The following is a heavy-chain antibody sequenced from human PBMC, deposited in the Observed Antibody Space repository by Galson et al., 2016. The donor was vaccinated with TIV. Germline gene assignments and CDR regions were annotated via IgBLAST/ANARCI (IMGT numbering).Heavy chain of an antibody. CDR3: ARDRNDYNSGTYYRMDV. D-gene: IGHD3-22*01. CDR1: EGTITSYS. Sequence: SVKVSCKATEGTITSYSLSWVRQAPGQGLEWVGRIIPALEIINYAQKFRGRVTISADTSASTAFLELSSLRSEDTAIYYCARDRNDYNSGTYYRMDVWGQGTTVSVSS. J-gene: IGHJ6*02. V-gene: IGHV1-69*04. CDR2: IIPALEII.